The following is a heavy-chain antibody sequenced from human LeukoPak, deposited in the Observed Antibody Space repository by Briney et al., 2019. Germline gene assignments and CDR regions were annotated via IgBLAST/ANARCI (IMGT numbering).Heavy chain of an antibody. D-gene: IGHD1-1*01. J-gene: IGHJ4*02. CDR1: GFTFSNFW. CDR2: IHPEGNEK. Sequence: GGSLRLSCAVSGFTFSNFWMSWVRQAPGRGREWVANIHPEGNEKYHVESVKGRFTISRDNTKNLLFLQMNGLIVEDTAVYYCARGDDFSGDHWGQGTLVTVSS. CDR3: ARGDDFSGDH. V-gene: IGHV3-7*04.